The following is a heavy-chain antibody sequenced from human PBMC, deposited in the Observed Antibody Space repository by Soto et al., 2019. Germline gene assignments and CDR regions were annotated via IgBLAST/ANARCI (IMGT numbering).Heavy chain of an antibody. CDR2: IIAMFGVA. V-gene: IGHV1-69*01. Sequence: QVQLVQSGAEVKKPGSSVKVSCKASGDTFSTYSISWVRQAPGRGLEWMGGIIAMFGVAVYAQKFQGRVKITAEAPTRTVYTVLSRLRSQGTAFYYCSRKVPGNSSRHHAWFAPWGQGSLVTVSS. D-gene: IGHD2-2*01. CDR3: SRKVPGNSSRHHAWFAP. CDR1: GDTFSTYS. J-gene: IGHJ5*02.